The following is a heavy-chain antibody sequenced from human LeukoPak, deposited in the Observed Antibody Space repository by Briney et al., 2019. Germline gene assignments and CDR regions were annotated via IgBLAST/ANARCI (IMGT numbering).Heavy chain of an antibody. D-gene: IGHD2-15*01. CDR3: ARVRNFCSGGSCYSTLEY. V-gene: IGHV1-46*01. J-gene: IGHJ4*02. CDR1: GYTFTSYY. CDR2: INPSGGST. Sequence: ASVKVSCKASGYTFTSYYMHWVRQAPGQGLEWMGIINPSGGSTSYAQKFQGRVTMTRDTSISTAYMELSRLRSDDTAVYYCARVRNFCSGGSCYSTLEYWGQGTLVTVSS.